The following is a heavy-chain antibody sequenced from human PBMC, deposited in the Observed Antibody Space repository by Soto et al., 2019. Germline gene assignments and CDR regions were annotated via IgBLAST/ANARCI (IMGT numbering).Heavy chain of an antibody. Sequence: PSETLSLTCAVSGGSISSSNWWSWVRQPPGKGLEWIGEIYHSGSTNYNPSLKSRVTISVDKSKNQFSLKLSSVTAADTAVYYCARDIGDCTNGVCYRSFDYWGQGTLVTVSS. CDR2: IYHSGST. J-gene: IGHJ4*02. CDR1: GGSISSSNW. V-gene: IGHV4-4*02. CDR3: ARDIGDCTNGVCYRSFDY. D-gene: IGHD2-8*01.